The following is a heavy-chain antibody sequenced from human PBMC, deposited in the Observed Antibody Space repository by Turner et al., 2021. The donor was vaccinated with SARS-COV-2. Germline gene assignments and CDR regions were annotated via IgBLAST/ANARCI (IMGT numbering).Heavy chain of an antibody. CDR2: IYYSGST. V-gene: IGHV4-30-4*01. Sequence: QVQLQESGPGLVKPSQTMSLTCPFSGGSISSGDYSWSWIRQPPGKGLEWIGYIYYSGSTYYNPSLKSRVTISVDTSKNQFSLKLSSVTDADTAVYYCAREVFRMGTWFDPWGQGTLVTVSS. J-gene: IGHJ5*02. CDR3: AREVFRMGTWFDP. CDR1: GGSISSGDYS. D-gene: IGHD7-27*01.